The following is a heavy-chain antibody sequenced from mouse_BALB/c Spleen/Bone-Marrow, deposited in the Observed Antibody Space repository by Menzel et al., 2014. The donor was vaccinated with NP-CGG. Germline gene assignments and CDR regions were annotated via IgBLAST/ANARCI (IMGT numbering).Heavy chain of an antibody. J-gene: IGHJ4*01. CDR1: GYSFTGYY. CDR2: VNPYNGGT. D-gene: IGHD2-3*01. CDR3: ARPIYDGYSAAMDY. Sequence: EVQLQQSGPDLVKPGASVEISCKASGYSFTGYYMHWVKQSHGKSLEWIGRVNPYNGGTRYNQKFKDKAILTVDKSSSTAYMELSSLTSEDTAVYYCARPIYDGYSAAMDYWGQGTSVTVSS. V-gene: IGHV1-18*01.